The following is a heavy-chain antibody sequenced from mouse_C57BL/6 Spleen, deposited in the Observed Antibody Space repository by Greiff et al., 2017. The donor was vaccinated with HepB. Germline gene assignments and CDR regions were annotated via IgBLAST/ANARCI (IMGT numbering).Heavy chain of an antibody. V-gene: IGHV1-37*01. CDR1: GYSFTGYF. Sequence: VQLKESGPELVKPGASVKISCKASGYSFTGYFMNWVKQSHGKSLEWIGRINPYNGDTFYNQKFKGKATLTVDKSSSTAHMELLSLTSEDFAVYYCARREGIYYDYDGAMDYWGQGTSVTVSS. CDR2: INPYNGDT. J-gene: IGHJ4*01. D-gene: IGHD2-4*01. CDR3: ARREGIYYDYDGAMDY.